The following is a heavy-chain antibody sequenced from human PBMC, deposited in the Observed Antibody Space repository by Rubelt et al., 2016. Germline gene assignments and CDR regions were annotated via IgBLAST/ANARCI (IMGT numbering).Heavy chain of an antibody. CDR3: ARVLDSGRGTPSYFDY. Sequence: GKGLEYVALIDQVGNQKLYVDPVRGRFTISRDNVKNSLYLQMNSLRVEDTAVYYCARVLDSGRGTPSYFDYWGQGTLVTVSS. J-gene: IGHJ4*02. CDR2: IDQVGNQK. D-gene: IGHD3-10*01. V-gene: IGHV3-7*03.